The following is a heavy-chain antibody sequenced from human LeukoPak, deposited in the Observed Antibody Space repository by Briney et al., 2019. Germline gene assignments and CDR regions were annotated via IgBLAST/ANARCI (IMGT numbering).Heavy chain of an antibody. CDR1: GGSLSSFY. V-gene: IGHV4-59*08. J-gene: IGHJ5*02. CDR2: IFYTGST. D-gene: IGHD6-13*01. CDR3: ARGYSSSWLLNWFDP. Sequence: PSETLSLTCTVSGGSLSSFYWTWIRQPPGKGLEWIGYIFYTGSTSYNPSLKSRVTISVDTSKNQFSLKLSSVTAADTAVYYCARGYSSSWLLNWFDPWGQGSLVTVSS.